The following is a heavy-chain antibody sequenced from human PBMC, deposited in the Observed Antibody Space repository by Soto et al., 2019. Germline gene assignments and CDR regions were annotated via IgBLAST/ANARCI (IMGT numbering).Heavy chain of an antibody. CDR1: GYGFSFG. CDR3: ARDPGTNNYDNSGYFPY. CDR2: ISASDGSS. Sequence: ASVKVSCKASGYGFSFGFSWVRQAPGQGLEWMGWISASDGSSNSAQKFRPRIALTTDTSTNTAYMELLSLTSDDTAVYFCARDPGTNNYDNSGYFPYWGQGTLVTVSS. D-gene: IGHD3-22*01. V-gene: IGHV1-18*01. J-gene: IGHJ4*02.